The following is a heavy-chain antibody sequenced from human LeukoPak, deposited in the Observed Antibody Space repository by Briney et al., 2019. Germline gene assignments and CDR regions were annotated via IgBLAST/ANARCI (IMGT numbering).Heavy chain of an antibody. J-gene: IGHJ6*03. CDR3: ARVAKESGEQWLPSDYYYYYYMDV. D-gene: IGHD6-19*01. CDR2: ISSSSYI. Sequence: GGSLRLSCAASGFTFSSYSMNWVRQAPGKGLEWVSSISSSSYIYYADSVKGRFTISRDNAKNSLYLHMNSLRAEDTAVYYCARVAKESGEQWLPSDYYYYYYMDVWGKGTTVTVSS. CDR1: GFTFSSYS. V-gene: IGHV3-21*01.